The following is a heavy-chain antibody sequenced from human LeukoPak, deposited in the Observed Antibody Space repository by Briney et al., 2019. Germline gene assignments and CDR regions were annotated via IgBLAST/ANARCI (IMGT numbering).Heavy chain of an antibody. J-gene: IGHJ4*02. D-gene: IGHD2-2*01. CDR3: ARDEGPAACLDY. Sequence: ASVKVSCKASGYTFTSYDINWVRQATGQGLEWMGWMNPNSGNTDYAQKFQGRVTMTRNTSISTAYMELSSLRAEDTAVYYCARDEGPAACLDYWGQGTLVTVSS. CDR2: MNPNSGNT. V-gene: IGHV1-8*01. CDR1: GYTFTSYD.